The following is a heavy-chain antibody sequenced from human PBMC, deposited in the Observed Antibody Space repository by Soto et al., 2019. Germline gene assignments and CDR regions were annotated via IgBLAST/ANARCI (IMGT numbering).Heavy chain of an antibody. Sequence: QLQLQESRPGLVKPSETLSLTCTVSGGSISSSSYYWGWIRQPPGKGLEWIGSFYSSGRTYYNPSLTSRVLISVDTSKNQFSLKLSSVTAADTAVYYCARWYGSEVFDYWGQGTLVTVSS. D-gene: IGHD3-10*01. J-gene: IGHJ4*02. CDR1: GGSISSSSYY. CDR3: ARWYGSEVFDY. CDR2: FYSSGRT. V-gene: IGHV4-39*01.